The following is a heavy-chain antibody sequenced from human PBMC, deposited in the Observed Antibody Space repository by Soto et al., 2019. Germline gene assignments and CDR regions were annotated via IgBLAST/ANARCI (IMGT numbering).Heavy chain of an antibody. CDR1: GFALSFSA. D-gene: IGHD3-10*01. CDR2: IVVRSGKT. CDR3: AATYDSGSYDFGGHPW. J-gene: IGHJ4*02. V-gene: IGHV1-58*01. Sequence: ASVKLSCKASGFALSFSAVRWVRQARGQPPEWIGWIVVRSGKTDYTHNLQTRVTISRDTSTNTAYMELSGLRSEDTAVYYCAATYDSGSYDFGGHPWWGQGTLVTVPQ.